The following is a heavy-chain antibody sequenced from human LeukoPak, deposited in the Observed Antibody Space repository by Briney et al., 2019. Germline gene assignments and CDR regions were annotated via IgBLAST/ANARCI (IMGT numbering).Heavy chain of an antibody. CDR1: GFTFSSYW. CDR3: AKGGATVIDY. V-gene: IGHV3-74*01. D-gene: IGHD4-17*01. J-gene: IGHJ4*02. Sequence: GGSLRLSCAASGFTFSSYWMHWVRQAPGKGLVWVSRVNSDGISTSYADSVKGRFTISRDNAKNTLYLQMNSLRADDTAVYYCAKGGATVIDYWGQGTLVTVSS. CDR2: VNSDGIST.